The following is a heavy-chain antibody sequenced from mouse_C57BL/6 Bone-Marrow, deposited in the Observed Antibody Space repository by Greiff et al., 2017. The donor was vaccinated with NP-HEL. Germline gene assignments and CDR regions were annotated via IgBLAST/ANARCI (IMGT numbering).Heavy chain of an antibody. V-gene: IGHV1-18*01. J-gene: IGHJ2*01. CDR2: INPNNGGT. CDR3: ARSGVMITTRHYFDY. D-gene: IGHD2-4*01. Sequence: EVQLQESGPELVKPGASVKIPCKASGYTFTDYNMDWVKQSHGKSLEWIGDINPNNGGTIYNQKFKGKATLTVDKSSSTAYMELRRLTSEDTAVYYGARSGVMITTRHYFDYWGQGTTLTVSS. CDR1: GYTFTDYN.